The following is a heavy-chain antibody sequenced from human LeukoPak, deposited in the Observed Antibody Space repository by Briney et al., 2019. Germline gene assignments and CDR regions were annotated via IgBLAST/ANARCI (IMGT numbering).Heavy chain of an antibody. J-gene: IGHJ4*02. CDR2: INPNSGGT. CDR1: GYTFTGYY. D-gene: IGHD1-26*01. V-gene: IGHV1-2*06. CDR3: ARSRIVGATSPGDY. Sequence: ASVKVSCKASGYTFTGYYMHWVRQAPGQGLEWMGRINPNSGGTNYAQKFQGRVTMTRDTSISTAYMELSRLRSDDTAVYYCARSRIVGATSPGDYWGQRTLVTVSS.